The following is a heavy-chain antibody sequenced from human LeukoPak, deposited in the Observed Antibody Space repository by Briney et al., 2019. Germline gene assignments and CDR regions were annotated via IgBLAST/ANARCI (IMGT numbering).Heavy chain of an antibody. CDR1: GGSVSDYF. V-gene: IGHV4-59*08. Sequence: SETLSLTCTVSGGSVSDYFWSWIRQPPGKGLGWVAYIRSTGSTNYNPSLKSRLMISLDTSKSQVSLELSSVTAADTAVYYCARHNQVTVTTSSYTYPMDVWGQGTTVSVSS. D-gene: IGHD4-17*01. CDR3: ARHNQVTVTTSSYTYPMDV. CDR2: IRSTGST. J-gene: IGHJ6*02.